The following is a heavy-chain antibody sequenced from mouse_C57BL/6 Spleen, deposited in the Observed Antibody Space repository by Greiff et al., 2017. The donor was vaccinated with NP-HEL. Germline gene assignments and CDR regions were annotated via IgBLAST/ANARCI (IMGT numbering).Heavy chain of an antibody. D-gene: IGHD2-3*01. J-gene: IGHJ4*01. CDR2: ISYDGSN. CDR3: ACYDGYLLYYAMDY. CDR1: GYSITSGYY. Sequence: EVKLVESGPGLVKPSQSLSLTCSVTGYSITSGYYWNWIRQFPGNKLEWMGYISYDGSNNYNPSLKNRISITRDTSKNQFFLKLNSVTTEDTATYYCACYDGYLLYYAMDYWGQGTSVTVSS. V-gene: IGHV3-6*01.